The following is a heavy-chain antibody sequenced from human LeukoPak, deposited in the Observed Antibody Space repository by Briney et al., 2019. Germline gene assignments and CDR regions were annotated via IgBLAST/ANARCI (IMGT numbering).Heavy chain of an antibody. CDR1: GINFRSSG. CDR2: IQNDGSDK. D-gene: IGHD6-13*01. Sequence: PGGSLRLSCAASGINFRSSGMHWVRQAPGKGLEWVTFIQNDGSDKSYAASVKGRFTISEYNSKNTVYLHMNSLRADDTALYYCAREGGRAAAGRFEYWGQGTLVTVPS. V-gene: IGHV3-30*02. J-gene: IGHJ4*02. CDR3: AREGGRAAAGRFEY.